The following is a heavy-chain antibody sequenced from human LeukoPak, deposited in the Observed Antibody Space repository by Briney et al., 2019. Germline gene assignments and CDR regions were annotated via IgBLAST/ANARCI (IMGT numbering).Heavy chain of an antibody. D-gene: IGHD6-13*01. CDR2: ISSDGSNK. CDR3: AKRAAAGTNDYYYYMDV. J-gene: IGHJ6*03. CDR1: GFTFSGYG. V-gene: IGHV3-30*18. Sequence: GGSLRLSCAASGFTFSGYGMHWVRQAPGKGLEWVAVISSDGSNKYYADSVKGRFTISRDNSKNTLYLQMNSLRAEDTAVYYCAKRAAAGTNDYYYYMDVWGKGTTVTVSS.